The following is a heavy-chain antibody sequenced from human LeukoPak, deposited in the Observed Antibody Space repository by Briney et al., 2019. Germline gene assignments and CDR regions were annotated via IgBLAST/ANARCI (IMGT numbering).Heavy chain of an antibody. J-gene: IGHJ4*02. CDR3: ARGWWGVMAYFDY. D-gene: IGHD3-16*01. CDR2: ISYDGSNK. Sequence: GGSLRLSCAASGFTFSSYGMHWVRQAPGKGLEWVAVISYDGSNKYYADSVKGRFTISRDNSKNTLYLQMNSLRAEDTAVYYCARGWWGVMAYFDYWGQGTLVTVSS. V-gene: IGHV3-30*03. CDR1: GFTFSSYG.